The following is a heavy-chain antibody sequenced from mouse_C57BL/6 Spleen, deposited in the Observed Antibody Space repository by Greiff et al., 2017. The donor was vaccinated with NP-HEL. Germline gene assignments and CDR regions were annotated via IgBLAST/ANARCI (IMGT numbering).Heavy chain of an antibody. V-gene: IGHV1-80*01. CDR3: ARSTDGSHFDY. CDR2: IYPGDGDT. CDR1: GYAFSSYW. Sequence: VQLQQSGAELVKPGASVKISCKASGYAFSSYWMNWVKQRPGKGLEWIGQIYPGDGDTNYNGKFKGKATLTADKSSSTAYMQLSSLTSEDSAVYFCARSTDGSHFDYWGQGTTLTVSS. D-gene: IGHD2-3*01. J-gene: IGHJ2*01.